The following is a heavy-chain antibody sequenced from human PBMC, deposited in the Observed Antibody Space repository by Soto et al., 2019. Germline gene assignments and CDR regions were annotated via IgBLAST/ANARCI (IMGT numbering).Heavy chain of an antibody. CDR3: AKGRGGSGSLTPRVDF. J-gene: IGHJ4*02. CDR1: GFTFNNYA. D-gene: IGHD3-10*01. V-gene: IGHV3-23*01. CDR2: ISGGGDTT. Sequence: EVQLLESGGGLVQPGGSLRLSCAASGFTFNNYAMTCVRQAPGKGLEWVSAISGGGDTTSYADSVKGRFTVSRDGSKNTLERQMSSLRAEDTALYYCAKGRGGSGSLTPRVDFWGQGTLVTVSS.